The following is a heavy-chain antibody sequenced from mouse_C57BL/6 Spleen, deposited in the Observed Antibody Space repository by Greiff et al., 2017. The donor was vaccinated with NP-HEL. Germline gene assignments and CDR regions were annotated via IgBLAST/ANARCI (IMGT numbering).Heavy chain of an antibody. CDR3: ARHDYYGSSYYAMDY. Sequence: EVQLVESGGDLVKPGGSLKLSCAASGFTFSSYGMSWVRQTPDKRLEWVATISSGGSYTYYPDSVKGRSTISRDNAKNTLYLQMSSLKSEDTAMYYCARHDYYGSSYYAMDYWGQGTTLTVSS. D-gene: IGHD1-1*01. J-gene: IGHJ4*01. CDR2: ISSGGSYT. V-gene: IGHV5-6*01. CDR1: GFTFSSYG.